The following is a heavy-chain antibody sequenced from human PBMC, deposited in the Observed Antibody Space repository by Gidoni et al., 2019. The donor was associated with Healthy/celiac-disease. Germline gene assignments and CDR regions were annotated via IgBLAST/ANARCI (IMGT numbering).Heavy chain of an antibody. CDR1: GFTFSNAW. CDR3: TTGKRWRHGGTTLDY. D-gene: IGHD1-1*01. J-gene: IGHJ4*02. V-gene: IGHV3-15*01. Sequence: EVQLVESGGGLVKTGGSLRLSCAASGFTFSNAWMSWVRQAPGQGLGWVGRIKSKTDGGTTDYAAPVKGRFTISRDDSKNTLYLQMNSLKPEDTAVYYCTTGKRWRHGGTTLDYWGQGTLVTVSS. CDR2: IKSKTDGGTT.